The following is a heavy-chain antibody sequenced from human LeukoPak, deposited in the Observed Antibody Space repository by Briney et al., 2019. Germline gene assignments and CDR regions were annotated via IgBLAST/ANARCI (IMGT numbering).Heavy chain of an antibody. J-gene: IGHJ4*02. V-gene: IGHV3-7*01. CDR3: ARDVYSSGYYGQN. CDR2: IKEDGSEE. CDR1: GFTFSSYW. D-gene: IGHD3-22*01. Sequence: GGSLRLSCAASGFTFSSYWMYWVRQAPGKGLEWVANIKEDGSEEYYVEAVKGRFSVSRDNAKNSLYLQMNSLRAEDTAVYYCARDVYSSGYYGQNWGQGILVTVSS.